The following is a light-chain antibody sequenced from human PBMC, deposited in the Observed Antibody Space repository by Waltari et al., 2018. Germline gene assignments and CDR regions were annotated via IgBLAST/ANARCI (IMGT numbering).Light chain of an antibody. CDR2: GAS. Sequence: EIVMTQSPAILSVPPGEAATLSCTASAFIIRNLAWYQHIPGQPPRLLIYGASNRAAGIPPRFSGSGSGTEFTLTVSSLKSEDFALYYCQQYQNWPRTFGQGTKVDVK. CDR3: QQYQNWPRT. CDR1: AFIIRN. V-gene: IGKV3-15*01. J-gene: IGKJ1*01.